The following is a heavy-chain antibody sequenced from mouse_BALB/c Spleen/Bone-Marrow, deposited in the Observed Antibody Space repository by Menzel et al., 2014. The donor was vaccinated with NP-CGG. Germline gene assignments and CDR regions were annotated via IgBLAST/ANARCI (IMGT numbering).Heavy chain of an antibody. CDR2: ISSGGSYT. CDR3: ARGGYDGQMDY. D-gene: IGHD2-2*01. CDR1: GFTFSSYA. J-gene: IGHJ4*01. V-gene: IGHV5-9-4*01. Sequence: EVKVVESGGGLVKPGGSLKLSCAASGFTFSSYAMSWVRQSPEKRLEWVAEISSGGSYTYYPDTVTGRFTISRDNAKNTLYLEMSSLRPEDTAMYYCARGGYDGQMDYWGQGTSVTVSS.